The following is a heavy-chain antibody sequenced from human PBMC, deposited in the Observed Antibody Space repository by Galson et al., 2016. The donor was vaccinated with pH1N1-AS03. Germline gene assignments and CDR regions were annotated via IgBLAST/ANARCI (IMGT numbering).Heavy chain of an antibody. CDR3: ARPKKGGNSQVNVFDL. Sequence: SLRLSCAASGFTFSTYGMNWVRQAPGKGLEWVSSISRSSSYTYYADSVEGRFTISRDNAENSLYLQMNSLRDEDTAVYYCARPKKGGNSQVNVFDLWGQGTMVTVSS. D-gene: IGHD4-23*01. CDR2: ISRSSSYT. J-gene: IGHJ3*01. CDR1: GFTFSTYG. V-gene: IGHV3-21*01.